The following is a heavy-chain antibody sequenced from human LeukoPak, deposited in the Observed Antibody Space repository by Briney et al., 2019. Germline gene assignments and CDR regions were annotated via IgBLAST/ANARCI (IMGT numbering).Heavy chain of an antibody. CDR2: INPSGGST. J-gene: IGHJ4*02. CDR1: GYTFTGYY. V-gene: IGHV1-46*01. Sequence: GASVKVSCKASGYTFTGYYMHWVRQAPGQGLEWMGIINPSGGSTSYARKFQGRVTMTRDTSTSTVYMELSSLRSEDTAVYYCARDRREDYYDSSGYLFDYWGQGTLVTVSS. CDR3: ARDRREDYYDSSGYLFDY. D-gene: IGHD3-22*01.